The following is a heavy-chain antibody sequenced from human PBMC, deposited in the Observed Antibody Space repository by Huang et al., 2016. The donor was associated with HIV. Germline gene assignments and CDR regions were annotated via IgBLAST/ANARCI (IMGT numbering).Heavy chain of an antibody. CDR1: GGSISSSRYY. J-gene: IGHJ5*02. Sequence: QLQLQESGPGLVKPSETLSLTCTVSGGSISSSRYYWGWLRQPPGKGLEWIWSIYHSGTTYYNPSLKSRVTISVDTSRTQFSLKLGSGTAADTAVYYCAAHGRIVGIPAAPLRFDPWGQGTLVTVSS. D-gene: IGHD6-13*01. V-gene: IGHV4-39*01. CDR2: IYHSGTT. CDR3: AAHGRIVGIPAAPLRFDP.